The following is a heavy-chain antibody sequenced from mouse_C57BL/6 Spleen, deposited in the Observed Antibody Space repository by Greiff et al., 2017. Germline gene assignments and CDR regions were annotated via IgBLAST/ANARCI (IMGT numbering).Heavy chain of an antibody. CDR2: IWRGGST. V-gene: IGHV2-5*01. J-gene: IGHJ1*03. CDR3: AKKGYTTVVATSDWYFDV. Sequence: VQLQESGPGLVQPSQSLSITCTVSGFSLTSYGVHWVRQSPGKGLEWLGVIWRGGSTDYNAAFMSRLSITKDNSKSQVFFKMNSLQADDTAIYYCAKKGYTTVVATSDWYFDVWGTGTTVTVSS. CDR1: GFSLTSYG. D-gene: IGHD1-1*01.